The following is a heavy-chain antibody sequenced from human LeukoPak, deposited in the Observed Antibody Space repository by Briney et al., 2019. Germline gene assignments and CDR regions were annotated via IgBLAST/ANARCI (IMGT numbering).Heavy chain of an antibody. D-gene: IGHD3-22*01. Sequence: ASVKVSCKASGYTFTGYCMHWVRQAPGQGLEWMGWINPNSGGTNYAQKFQGRVTMTRDTSISTAYMELSRLRSDDTAVYYCARGRTYYYDSSPFDPWGQGTLVTVSS. V-gene: IGHV1-2*02. CDR3: ARGRTYYYDSSPFDP. CDR2: INPNSGGT. CDR1: GYTFTGYC. J-gene: IGHJ5*02.